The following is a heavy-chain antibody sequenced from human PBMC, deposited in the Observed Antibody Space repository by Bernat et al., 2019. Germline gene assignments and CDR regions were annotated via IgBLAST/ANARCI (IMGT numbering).Heavy chain of an antibody. D-gene: IGHD5-12*01. CDR3: ARDGGGRGYDYDYYYGMDV. J-gene: IGHJ6*02. Sequence: QVQLQESGPGLVKPSQTLSLTCTVSGGSISSGGYYWSWIRQHPGKGLEWIGYIYYSGSTYYNPSLKSRVTISVDTSKNQFSLKLSSVTAADTAVYYCARDGGGRGYDYDYYYGMDVWGQGTTVTVSS. CDR1: GGSISSGGYY. CDR2: IYYSGST. V-gene: IGHV4-31*03.